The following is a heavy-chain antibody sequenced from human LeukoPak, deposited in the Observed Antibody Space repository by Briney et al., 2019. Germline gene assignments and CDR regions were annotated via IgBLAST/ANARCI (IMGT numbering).Heavy chain of an antibody. CDR2: VSAYNGDT. J-gene: IGHJ4*02. CDR1: GYTFTSFG. V-gene: IGHV1-18*01. Sequence: ASVKVSCKASGYTFTSFGISWVRQAPGQGPEWMGWVSAYNGDTNYAQKFEGRVTMTTDISRNTAYMEVRSLRSDDTAVYYCARDLGASTVIFFDFWAREPWSPSPQ. D-gene: IGHD4-11*01. CDR3: ARDLGASTVIFFDF.